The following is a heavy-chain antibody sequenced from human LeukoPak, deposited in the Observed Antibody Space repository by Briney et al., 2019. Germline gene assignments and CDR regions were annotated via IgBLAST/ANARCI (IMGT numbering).Heavy chain of an antibody. Sequence: GGSLRLSCEVSGFTFTNGWMSWVRQAPGKGLEWVGRIKSTTNGGTSDYAAPVKGGFTISRDDSKNKLFLQMNSLRAEDTAVYYCARDRGAYYGSGSYYIWGQGTLVTVSS. CDR2: IKSTTNGGTS. D-gene: IGHD3-10*01. V-gene: IGHV3-15*01. CDR3: ARDRGAYYGSGSYYI. CDR1: GFTFTNGW. J-gene: IGHJ4*02.